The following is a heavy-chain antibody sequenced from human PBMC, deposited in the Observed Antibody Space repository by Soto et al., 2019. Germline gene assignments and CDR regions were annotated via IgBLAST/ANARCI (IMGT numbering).Heavy chain of an antibody. CDR3: ARGVGGFGAAAGTIDY. CDR2: IGTVGDT. V-gene: IGHV3-13*01. Sequence: GGSLRLSCAASGFTFSSYDMHWVRQATGKGLEWVSAIGTVGDTYYPGSVKGRFTISRENAKNSLYLQMNSLRAEDTAVYYCARGVGGFGAAAGTIDYWGQGTLVTVSS. D-gene: IGHD6-13*01. J-gene: IGHJ4*02. CDR1: GFTFSSYD.